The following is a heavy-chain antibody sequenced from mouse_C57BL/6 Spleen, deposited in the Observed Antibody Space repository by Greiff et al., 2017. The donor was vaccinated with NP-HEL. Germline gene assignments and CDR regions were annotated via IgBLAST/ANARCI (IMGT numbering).Heavy chain of an antibody. Sequence: VQLQQSGPELVKPGASVKMSCKASGYTFTDYNMHWVKQSHGKSLEWIGYINPNNGGTSYNQKFKGKATLTVNKSSSTAYMELRSLTSEDSAVYYCARRWRGLLHYFDYWGQGTTLTVSS. V-gene: IGHV1-22*01. CDR1: GYTFTDYN. J-gene: IGHJ2*01. CDR3: ARRWRGLLHYFDY. CDR2: INPNNGGT. D-gene: IGHD2-3*01.